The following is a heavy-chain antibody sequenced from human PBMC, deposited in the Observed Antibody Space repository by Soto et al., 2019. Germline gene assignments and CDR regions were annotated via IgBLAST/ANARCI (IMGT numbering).Heavy chain of an antibody. V-gene: IGHV4-59*08. CDR2: IYYSGST. CDR1: GGSISSYY. Sequence: SETLSLTCTVSGGSISSYYWSWIRQPPGKGLEWIGYIYYSGSTNYNPSLKSRVTISVDTSKYQFSLKLSSVTAADTAVYYCARHARERYYDFWSGYSNNYYYYMDVWGKGTTVTVSS. D-gene: IGHD3-3*01. CDR3: ARHARERYYDFWSGYSNNYYYYMDV. J-gene: IGHJ6*03.